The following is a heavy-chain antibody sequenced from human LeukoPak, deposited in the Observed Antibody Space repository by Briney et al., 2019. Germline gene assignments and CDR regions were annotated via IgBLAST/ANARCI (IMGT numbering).Heavy chain of an antibody. CDR2: IYYSGST. V-gene: IGHV4-59*08. J-gene: IGHJ4*02. D-gene: IGHD1-26*01. CDR1: GGSIRSYY. CDR3: TSNTGSYVDF. Sequence: SETLSLTCTVSGGSIRSYYGSWIRQPPGKGLEWSGYIYYSGSTNYNPSLNSRVTISVDTSKNQSSLKLSSVTAADTAVYYNTSNTGSYVDFWGQGTLVTVS.